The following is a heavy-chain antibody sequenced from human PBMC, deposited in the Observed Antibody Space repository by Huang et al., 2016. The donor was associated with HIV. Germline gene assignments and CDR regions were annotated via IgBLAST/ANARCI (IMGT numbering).Heavy chain of an antibody. V-gene: IGHV1-69*13. D-gene: IGHD4-17*01. J-gene: IGHJ4*02. CDR3: ARGLTVLAKFDF. CDR2: NIRMFGRP. CDR1: GGTFRNSA. Sequence: QVQLVQSGAVVKTPGSSVKVSCKASGGTFRNSAINWVRQAPGQGPEWMGGNIRMFGRPDYAGKFQGRVTITADDSTSTAYMDLSSLTSDDTAVYYCARGLTVLAKFDFWGQGTLVTVSS.